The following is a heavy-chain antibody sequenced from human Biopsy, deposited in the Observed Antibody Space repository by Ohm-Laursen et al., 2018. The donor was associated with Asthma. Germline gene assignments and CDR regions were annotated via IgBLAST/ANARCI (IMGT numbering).Heavy chain of an antibody. J-gene: IGHJ6*02. CDR1: GDILSSFG. CDR3: ARGGYYGDRRYHNGLDV. Sequence: ASVKVSCKAHGDILSSFGIKWVRKAPGQGLEWMGGVIPIYGTTHTAQKFQGRVTITADESTSTAYMELTSLRKEGTAVYYCARGGYYGDRRYHNGLDVWGQGTTVTVSS. V-gene: IGHV1-69*13. CDR2: VIPIYGTT. D-gene: IGHD4-17*01.